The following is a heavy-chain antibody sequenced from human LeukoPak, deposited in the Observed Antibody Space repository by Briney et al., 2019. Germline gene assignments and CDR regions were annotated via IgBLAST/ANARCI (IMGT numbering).Heavy chain of an antibody. J-gene: IGHJ5*02. CDR1: GYPFTKFY. V-gene: IGHV1-46*01. D-gene: IGHD6-19*01. CDR2: MRPNGDST. CDR3: ARDNSDTVKGECSGACYWWFDP. Sequence: GASVKLSCKASGYPFTKFYMHWVRQAPGHGLEWMGLMRPNGDSTLYSQKFQGRVTMTRDTSTSTDYMELSSLRSEDTAVYYCARDNSDTVKGECSGACYWWFDPWGQGTLVTVSS.